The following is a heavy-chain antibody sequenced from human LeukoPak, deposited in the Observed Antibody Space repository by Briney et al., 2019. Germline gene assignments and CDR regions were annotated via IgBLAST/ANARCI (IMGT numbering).Heavy chain of an antibody. CDR1: GYTFTSYY. CDR3: ACHFDWLFQFDY. D-gene: IGHD3-9*01. V-gene: IGHV1-2*02. Sequence: GASVKVSCKASGYTFTSYYMHWVRQAPGQGLEWMGWINPNSGGTNYAQKFQGRVTMTRDTSISTAYMELSRLRSDDTAVYYCACHFDWLFQFDYWGQGTLVTVSS. CDR2: INPNSGGT. J-gene: IGHJ4*02.